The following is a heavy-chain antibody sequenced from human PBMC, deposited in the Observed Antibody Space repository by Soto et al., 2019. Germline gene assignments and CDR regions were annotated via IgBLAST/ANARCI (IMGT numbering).Heavy chain of an antibody. CDR2: IKQDGSEK. D-gene: IGHD6-6*01. CDR1: GFTFSSYW. V-gene: IGHV3-7*01. CDR3: ARGEGSSSSYYFDY. J-gene: IGHJ4*02. Sequence: GGSLRLSCAASGFTFSSYWMSWVRQAPGKGLEWVANIKQDGSEKYYVDSVKGRFTIARDNAKNSLYLQMNSLRAEDTAVYYCARGEGSSSSYYFDYWGQGTLVTVSS.